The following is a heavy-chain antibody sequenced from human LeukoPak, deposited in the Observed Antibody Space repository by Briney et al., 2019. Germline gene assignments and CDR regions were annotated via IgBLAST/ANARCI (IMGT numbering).Heavy chain of an antibody. D-gene: IGHD6-19*01. J-gene: IGHJ4*02. Sequence: GGSLRLSCVASGFTFSSYEMNWVRQAPGKGLEWVSYISSSGSTTYYAESVKGRFTISRDNAKNSLYLQMNSLRAEDTAVYYCARYIKGLYSSGIDYWGQGTLVTVSS. CDR2: ISSSGSTT. CDR3: ARYIKGLYSSGIDY. CDR1: GFTFSSYE. V-gene: IGHV3-48*03.